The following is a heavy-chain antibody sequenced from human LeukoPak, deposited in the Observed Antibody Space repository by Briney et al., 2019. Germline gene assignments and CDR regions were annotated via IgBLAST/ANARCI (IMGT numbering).Heavy chain of an antibody. CDR3: ARSRAYYYDSSGYQADY. CDR2: IYTSGST. V-gene: IGHV4-61*02. Sequence: PSQTLSLTCTVSGGSISNGSYYWSWIRQPAGKGLEWIGRIYTSGSTNYNPSLKSRVTISVDTSKNQFSLKLSSVTAADTAVYYCARSRAYYYDSSGYQADYWGQGTLVTVSS. CDR1: GGSISNGSYY. D-gene: IGHD3-22*01. J-gene: IGHJ4*02.